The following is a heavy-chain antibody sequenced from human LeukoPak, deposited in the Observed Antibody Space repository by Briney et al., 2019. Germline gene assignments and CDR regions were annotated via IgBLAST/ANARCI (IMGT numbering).Heavy chain of an antibody. J-gene: IGHJ4*02. Sequence: PGGSLRLSCAASGFTFSNYWMHWVRQAPGKGLVWVSRINTDGSSTDYADSVKGRFTISRDNAKNTLYLQMNSLRAEDTAVYYCARGGFGIVVVSAIDYWGQGTLVTVSS. CDR1: GFTFSNYW. CDR2: INTDGSST. CDR3: ARGGFGIVVVSAIDY. V-gene: IGHV3-74*01. D-gene: IGHD2-21*01.